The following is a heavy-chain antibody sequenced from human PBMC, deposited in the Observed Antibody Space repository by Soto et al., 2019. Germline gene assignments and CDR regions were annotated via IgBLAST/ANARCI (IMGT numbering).Heavy chain of an antibody. J-gene: IGHJ4*02. Sequence: QLQLQESGPGLVKPSETLSLTCNASGGSITSSGSAWGWIRQSPGKGLEWIGTIDYSGNIYYIPSLKSRITISVDTSENQISLKLSSVTAADTAVYYCARHIHNQGFEYYFDSWGQGTLVTVSS. CDR3: ARHIHNQGFEYYFDS. CDR2: IDYSGNI. CDR1: GGSITSSGSA. D-gene: IGHD1-1*01. V-gene: IGHV4-39*01.